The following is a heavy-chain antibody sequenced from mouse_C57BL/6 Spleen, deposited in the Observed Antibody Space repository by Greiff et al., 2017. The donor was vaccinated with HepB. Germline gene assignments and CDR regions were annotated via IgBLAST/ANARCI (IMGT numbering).Heavy chain of an antibody. D-gene: IGHD3-2*02. CDR1: GYAFSSSW. CDR3: ALDSSGPLDY. V-gene: IGHV1-82*01. Sequence: LVESGPELVKPGASVKISCKASGYAFSSSWMNWVKQRPGKGLEWIGRIYPGDGDTNYNGKFKGKATLTADKSSSTAYMQLSSLTSEDSAVYFCALDSSGPLDYWGQGTTLTVSS. J-gene: IGHJ2*01. CDR2: IYPGDGDT.